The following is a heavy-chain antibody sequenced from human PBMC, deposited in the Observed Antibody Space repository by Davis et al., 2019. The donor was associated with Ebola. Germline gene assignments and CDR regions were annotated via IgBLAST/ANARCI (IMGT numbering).Heavy chain of an antibody. CDR2: IFPIFGTP. D-gene: IGHD5-12*01. J-gene: IGHJ5*02. CDR1: GYTFTGYY. Sequence: AASVKVSCKASGYTFTGYYMHWVRQAPGHGLEWMGGIFPIFGTPNYAQKFQGRVTITADESTNTAYIELSSLRSEDTATYYCARDKSGYDFQHWFDPWGQGTLVTVFS. V-gene: IGHV1-69*13. CDR3: ARDKSGYDFQHWFDP.